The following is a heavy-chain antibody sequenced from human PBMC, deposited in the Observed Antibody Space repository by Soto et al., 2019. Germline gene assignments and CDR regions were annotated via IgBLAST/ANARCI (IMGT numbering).Heavy chain of an antibody. CDR1: GFSFSSYE. V-gene: IGHV3-48*03. CDR2: IGGSGGTK. CDR3: ARDRSGDVGQFLFPDGFDL. D-gene: IGHD3-10*01. J-gene: IGHJ3*01. Sequence: GGSLRLSCAASGFSFSSYEMNWVRQAPGKGLEWISYIGGSGGTKYSADSVKGRFIISRDNPQNSLYLQMNSLRVEDTGVYYCARDRSGDVGQFLFPDGFDLWGQGTMVTVSS.